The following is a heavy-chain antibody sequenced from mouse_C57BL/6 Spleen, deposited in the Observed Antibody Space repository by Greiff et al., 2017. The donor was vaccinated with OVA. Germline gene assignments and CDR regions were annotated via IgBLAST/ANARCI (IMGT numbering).Heavy chain of an antibody. CDR2: IDPSDSET. CDR1: GYTFTSYW. Sequence: QVQLQQPGAELVRPGSSVKLSCKASGYTFTSYWMHWVKQRPIQGLEWIGNIDPSDSETHYNQKFKDKATLTVDKSSSTAYMQLSSLTSEDSAVYYCARENTVVSGFDVWGTGTTVTVSS. D-gene: IGHD1-1*01. J-gene: IGHJ1*03. V-gene: IGHV1-52*01. CDR3: ARENTVVSGFDV.